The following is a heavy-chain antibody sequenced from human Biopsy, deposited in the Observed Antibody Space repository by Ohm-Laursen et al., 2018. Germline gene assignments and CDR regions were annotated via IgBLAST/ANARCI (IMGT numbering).Heavy chain of an antibody. CDR2: INTKSGDT. Sequence: GSSVKVSCKPSGYTFTAFSVHWLRQAPGQGLEWMGWINTKSGDTDYPQNFQGRVSMTRDTSISTAYMDLSRLRSDDTAVYYCARGRRHCSGTCSRWYFNLWGRGTLVTVSS. D-gene: IGHD2-2*01. CDR1: GYTFTAFS. J-gene: IGHJ2*01. V-gene: IGHV1-2*02. CDR3: ARGRRHCSGTCSRWYFNL.